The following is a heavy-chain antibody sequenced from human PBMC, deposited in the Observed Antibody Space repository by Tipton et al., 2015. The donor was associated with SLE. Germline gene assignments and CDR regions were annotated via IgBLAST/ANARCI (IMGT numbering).Heavy chain of an antibody. V-gene: IGHV3-20*04. CDR3: ARDPRLGIGYFDY. Sequence: SLRLSCAASGSTFDDYGMSWVRQAPGKGLEWVSGINWNGGSTGYADSVKGRFTISRDNAKNSLYLQMNSLRAEDTALYYCARDPRLGIGYFDYWGQGTLVTVSS. CDR2: INWNGGST. J-gene: IGHJ4*02. CDR1: GSTFDDYG. D-gene: IGHD7-27*01.